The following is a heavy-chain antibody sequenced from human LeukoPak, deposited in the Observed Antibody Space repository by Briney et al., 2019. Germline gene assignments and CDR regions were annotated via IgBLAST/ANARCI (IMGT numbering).Heavy chain of an antibody. Sequence: GGSLRLSCAASGFTFSSYSMNWVRQAPGKGLEWVSSISSSSSYIYYADSVKGRFTISRDNAKNSLYLQMNSLRAEDTAVYYCARTPLAYCGGDCSHFDYWGQGTLVTVSS. CDR2: ISSSSSYI. V-gene: IGHV3-21*01. CDR1: GFTFSSYS. D-gene: IGHD2-21*02. CDR3: ARTPLAYCGGDCSHFDY. J-gene: IGHJ4*02.